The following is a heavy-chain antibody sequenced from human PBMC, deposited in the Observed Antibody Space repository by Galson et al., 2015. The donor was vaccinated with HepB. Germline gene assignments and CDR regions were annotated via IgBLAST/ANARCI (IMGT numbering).Heavy chain of an antibody. CDR3: ARRSGGGDWGGQFDP. D-gene: IGHD2-21*02. CDR2: IYYSGST. J-gene: IGHJ5*02. V-gene: IGHV4-59*08. CDR1: GGSISNYY. Sequence: SETLSLTCTVSGGSISNYYWSWIRQPPGKGLEWIGYIYYSGSTNYNPSLKSRVTISLDTSKNQFSLKLSSVTAADTAVYYCARRSGGGDWGGQFDPWGQGTLVTVSS.